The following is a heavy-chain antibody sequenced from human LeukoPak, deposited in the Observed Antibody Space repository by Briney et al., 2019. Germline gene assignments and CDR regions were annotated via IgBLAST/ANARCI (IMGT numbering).Heavy chain of an antibody. Sequence: SETLSLTCTVSGGSISSYYWSWIRQPPGKGLEWIGSIYYSGSTYYNPSLKSRVTISVDTSKNQFSLKLSSVTAADTAVYYCARSPRNYYYDSSGYYLGAFDIWGQGTMVTVSS. V-gene: IGHV4-39*07. CDR3: ARSPRNYYYDSSGYYLGAFDI. D-gene: IGHD3-22*01. J-gene: IGHJ3*02. CDR2: IYYSGST. CDR1: GGSISSYY.